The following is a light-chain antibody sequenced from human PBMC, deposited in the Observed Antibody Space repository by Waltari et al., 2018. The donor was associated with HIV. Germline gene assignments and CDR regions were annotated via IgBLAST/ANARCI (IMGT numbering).Light chain of an antibody. J-gene: IGLJ2*01. CDR3: QVWDSSSQSVV. CDR2: YDT. CDR1: HTASKN. V-gene: IGLV3-21*04. Sequence: SYALSPPPSVSEAPGQTARVTCGGDHTASKNVHCYQQKPGQAPVVVIYYDTDRPSEIPERFSGSKSANTATLTISRVEAGDEADYYCQVWDSSSQSVVFGGGTKLTVL.